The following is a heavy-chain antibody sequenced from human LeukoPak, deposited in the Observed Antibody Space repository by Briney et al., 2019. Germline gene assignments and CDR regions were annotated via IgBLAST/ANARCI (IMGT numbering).Heavy chain of an antibody. J-gene: IGHJ4*02. Sequence: SETLSLTCSVSGGSIGSTGHYWGWIRQSPEKGLDWIGSIYSNGNTYYNPSVKSRVTMSVDTSKNQFSLKLTSMTAAETAVYYCARSATVTTGYFDYWGQGALVTVSS. CDR1: GGSIGSTGHY. CDR3: ARSATVTTGYFDY. CDR2: IYSNGNT. D-gene: IGHD4-17*01. V-gene: IGHV4-39*07.